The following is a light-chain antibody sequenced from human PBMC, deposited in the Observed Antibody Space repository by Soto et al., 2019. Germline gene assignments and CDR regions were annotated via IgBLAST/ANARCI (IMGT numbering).Light chain of an antibody. CDR1: SSNIGINT. Sequence: QSVLTQPPSAPGTPGQTITISCSGGSSNIGINTVSWYEHLPGTAPRLLIYGNNQRPSGVPGRFSGSKSGTSDSLAISGLQSEDEAHYYCATWDDSMDVHVFGTGTKVTVL. CDR3: ATWDDSMDVHV. CDR2: GNN. V-gene: IGLV1-44*01. J-gene: IGLJ1*01.